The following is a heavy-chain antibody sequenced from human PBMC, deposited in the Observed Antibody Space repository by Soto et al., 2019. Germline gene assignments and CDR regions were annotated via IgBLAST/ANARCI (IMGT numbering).Heavy chain of an antibody. CDR2: IYHSGST. CDR1: VYSISSGYY. CDR3: ARDAFYGDYGLD. Sequence: SETLSLTCAVSVYSISSGYYWGWIRQPPGKGLEWIGSIYHSGSTYYNPSLKSRVTISVDTSKNQFSLKLSSVTAADTAVYYCARDAFYGDYGLDWGQGTLVTVSS. J-gene: IGHJ4*02. D-gene: IGHD4-17*01. V-gene: IGHV4-38-2*02.